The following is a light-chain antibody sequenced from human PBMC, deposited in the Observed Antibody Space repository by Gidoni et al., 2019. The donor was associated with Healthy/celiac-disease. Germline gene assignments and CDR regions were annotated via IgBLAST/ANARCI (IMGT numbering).Light chain of an antibody. CDR3: CSYAGSSTV. Sequence: QSALPTHASVSGSPGQSSTISCTGTSSDVGSDNLVSWYQQQPGKAPKLMIYEVRKRPSGVSNRFSGSKSGNTASLTISGLQAEDEADYYCCSYAGSSTVFGGGTKLTVL. V-gene: IGLV2-23*02. CDR2: EVR. CDR1: SSDVGSDNL. J-gene: IGLJ3*02.